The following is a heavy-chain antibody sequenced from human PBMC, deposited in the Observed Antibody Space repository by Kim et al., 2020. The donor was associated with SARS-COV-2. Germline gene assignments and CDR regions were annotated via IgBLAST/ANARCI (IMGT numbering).Heavy chain of an antibody. Sequence: ASVKVSCKASGYTFSNYYMHWVRQAPGQGLEWMGIINPSGTYTSYAQKFRGRVTMTRDTSTSTVYMELSSLRSEDTAVYYCARHYRSGSYLDYWGQGTLVTVSS. CDR1: GYTFSNYY. CDR2: INPSGTYT. J-gene: IGHJ4*02. D-gene: IGHD3-10*01. CDR3: ARHYRSGSYLDY. V-gene: IGHV1-46*01.